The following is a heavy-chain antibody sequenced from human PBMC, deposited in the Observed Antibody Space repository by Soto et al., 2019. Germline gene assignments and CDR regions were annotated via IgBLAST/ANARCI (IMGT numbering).Heavy chain of an antibody. CDR2: IIPVLGVT. V-gene: IGHV1-69*02. Sequence: QVQLVQSGAEMKRPGSSVKVSCQASGSTFSSYTVSWVRQAPGQGLEWMGRIIPVLGVTNYAQKVKGRVTITADKSKTTAYMELSSLRSGDTAFYYCARRRYCGADCYSKYYYGMDVWGQGTTVTVSS. CDR3: ARRRYCGADCYSKYYYGMDV. J-gene: IGHJ6*02. CDR1: GSTFSSYT. D-gene: IGHD2-21*02.